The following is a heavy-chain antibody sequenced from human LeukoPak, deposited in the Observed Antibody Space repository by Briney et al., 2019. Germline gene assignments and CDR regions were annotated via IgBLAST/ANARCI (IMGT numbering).Heavy chain of an antibody. CDR1: GFAFDEHG. V-gene: IGHV3-20*04. J-gene: IGHJ4*02. CDR3: ARAPITSPFYFDY. CDR2: INWSGGST. Sequence: GGSLRLSCTASGFAFDEHGMSWVRQVPGKGLEWVSGINWSGGSTGYADPLRGRFTISRDNAKNSLHLQMDSLRAEDTALYYCARAPITSPFYFDYWGQGTLVTVSS. D-gene: IGHD2-2*01.